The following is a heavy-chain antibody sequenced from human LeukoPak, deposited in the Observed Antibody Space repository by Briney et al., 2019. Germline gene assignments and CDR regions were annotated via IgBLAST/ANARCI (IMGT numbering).Heavy chain of an antibody. J-gene: IGHJ5*02. V-gene: IGHV3-23*01. CDR1: GFTFSNYA. CDR2: ISGSGGST. CDR3: AKDHGYSRGWYGDWFDP. D-gene: IGHD6-19*01. Sequence: GGSLRLSCAASGFTFSNYAMSWVRQAPGKGLEWVSAISGSGGSTYYADSVKGRFTISRDNSKNTLYLQMNSLRAEDTAVYYCAKDHGYSRGWYGDWFDPWGQGTLVTVSS.